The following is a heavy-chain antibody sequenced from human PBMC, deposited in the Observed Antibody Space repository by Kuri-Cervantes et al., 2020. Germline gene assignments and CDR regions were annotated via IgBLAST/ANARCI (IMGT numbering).Heavy chain of an antibody. D-gene: IGHD4-23*01. Sequence: SETLSLTCSVSGGSISSSIYYWGWIRQPPGMGLEWTGSTFYRGATNYNPSLKSRVTISVDTSKNQFSLKLSSVTAADTAVYYCASTRRPYGGNSEFDYWGQGTLVTVSS. CDR3: ASTRRPYGGNSEFDY. CDR2: TFYRGAT. CDR1: GGSISSSIYY. J-gene: IGHJ4*02. V-gene: IGHV4-39*07.